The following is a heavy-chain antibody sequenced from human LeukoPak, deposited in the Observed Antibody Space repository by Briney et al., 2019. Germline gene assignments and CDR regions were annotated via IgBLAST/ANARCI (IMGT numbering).Heavy chain of an antibody. CDR1: SGSISSYY. CDR2: IYYSGST. J-gene: IGHJ4*02. V-gene: IGHV4-59*01. Sequence: PSETLSLTCTVSSGSISSYYWSWIRQPPGKGLEWIGYIYYSGSTNYNPSLKSRVTISVDKSKNQCSLKLNSVTVADTAVYLCARSAQFSSTSFDYWGQGALVTVSS. D-gene: IGHD6-13*01. CDR3: ARSAQFSSTSFDY.